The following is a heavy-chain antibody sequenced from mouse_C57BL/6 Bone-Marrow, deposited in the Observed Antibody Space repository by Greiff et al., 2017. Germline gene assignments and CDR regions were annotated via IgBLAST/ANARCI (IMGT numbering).Heavy chain of an antibody. J-gene: IGHJ2*01. CDR2: IDPENGDT. Sequence: VQLQQSGAELVRPGASVKLSCTASGFNIKDDYMHWVKQRPEQGLEWIGWIDPENGDTEYASKFQGKATITADTSSNTAYLQLSSLTSEDTAVYYCTTLITTVVADYWAKAPLSQSPQ. CDR1: GFNIKDDY. V-gene: IGHV14-4*01. CDR3: TTLITTVVADY. D-gene: IGHD1-1*01.